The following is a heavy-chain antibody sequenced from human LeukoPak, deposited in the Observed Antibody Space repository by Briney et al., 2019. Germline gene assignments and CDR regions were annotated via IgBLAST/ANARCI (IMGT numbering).Heavy chain of an antibody. J-gene: IGHJ4*02. CDR3: ATERNWVFDY. V-gene: IGHV3-23*01. Sequence: GGSLRLSCAASGFTFSSYAMSWVRQDPGKGLEWVSAITASGGSTYYADSVKGRFTISRDNSKNTLYVQMNSLRAEDTAVYYCATERNWVFDYWGQGTLVTVSS. D-gene: IGHD7-27*01. CDR2: ITASGGST. CDR1: GFTFSSYA.